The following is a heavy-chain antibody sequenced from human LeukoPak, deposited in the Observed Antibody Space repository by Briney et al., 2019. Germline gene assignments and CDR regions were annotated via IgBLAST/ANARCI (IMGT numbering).Heavy chain of an antibody. CDR1: GYTFTSYG. V-gene: IGHV1-18*04. CDR3: AREYYDILTGYRGDDAFDI. J-gene: IGHJ3*02. D-gene: IGHD3-9*01. Sequence: ASVKVSCKASGYTFTSYGISWVRQAPGQGLEWMGWISAYNGNTTYAQKLQGRVTMTTDTSTSTAYMELRSLRSDDTAVYYRAREYYDILTGYRGDDAFDIWGQGTMVAVSS. CDR2: ISAYNGNT.